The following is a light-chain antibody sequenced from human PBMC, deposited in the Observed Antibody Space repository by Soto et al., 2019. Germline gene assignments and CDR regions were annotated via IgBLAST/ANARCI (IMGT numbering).Light chain of an antibody. V-gene: IGLV1-44*01. J-gene: IGLJ2*01. CDR1: SSNIGSNT. CDR3: AVWDDSLNGVV. CDR2: SNN. Sequence: QSVLTQPPSASGTPGQRVTISCSGSSSNIGSNTVNWYQQLPGTAPKLFIYSNNQRPSGVPDRFSGSKSGTSASLAISGLKSEDEADYYCAVWDDSLNGVVFGGGTKLTVL.